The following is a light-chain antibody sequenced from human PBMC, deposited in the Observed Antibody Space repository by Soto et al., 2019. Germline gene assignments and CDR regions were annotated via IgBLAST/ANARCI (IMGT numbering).Light chain of an antibody. CDR2: AAS. CDR1: QDISSY. CDR3: QQLKSYPPT. V-gene: IGKV1-9*01. J-gene: IGKJ4*01. Sequence: DIPLTQSPSFLSASVGDRVTITCRAGQDISSYLAWYQQKPGKAPNLLMYAASTLQSGVPTRFSGSGSGTEFTLTISTLQPEDFATYYCQQLKSYPPTFGGGTKVEIK.